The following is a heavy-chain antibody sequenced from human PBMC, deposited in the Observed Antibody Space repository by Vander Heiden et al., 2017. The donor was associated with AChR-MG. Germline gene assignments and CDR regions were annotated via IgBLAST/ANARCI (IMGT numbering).Heavy chain of an antibody. CDR2: IIPIFGTA. J-gene: IGHJ3*02. Sequence: QVQLVQSGAEVKKPGSSVKVSCKASGCTFSRYAIRWVRQTPGQGLEWMGGIIPIFGTANYAQKFQGRVTITADESTSTAYMELSSLRSEDTAVYYCARAQTLRLMGAFDIWGQGTMVTVSS. V-gene: IGHV1-69*01. CDR1: GCTFSRYA. D-gene: IGHD4-17*01. CDR3: ARAQTLRLMGAFDI.